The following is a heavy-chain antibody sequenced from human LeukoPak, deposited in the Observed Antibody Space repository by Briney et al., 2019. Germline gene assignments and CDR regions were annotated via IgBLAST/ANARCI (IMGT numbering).Heavy chain of an antibody. CDR2: IWYDGSNK. J-gene: IGHJ4*02. V-gene: IGHV3-33*01. Sequence: PGGSLRLSCAASGFTFSSYGMHWVRQAPDKGLEWVAVIWYDGSNKYYADSVKGRFTISRDNSKNTLYLQMNSLRAEDTAVYYCARDGFGDSSGYGDYWGQGTLVTVSS. D-gene: IGHD3-22*01. CDR3: ARDGFGDSSGYGDY. CDR1: GFTFSSYG.